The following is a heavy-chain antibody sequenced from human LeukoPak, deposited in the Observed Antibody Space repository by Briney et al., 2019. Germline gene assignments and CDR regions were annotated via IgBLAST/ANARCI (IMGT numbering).Heavy chain of an antibody. J-gene: IGHJ4*02. CDR1: GGSFSGYY. V-gene: IGHV4-34*01. CDR3: ARVSDWGHFDY. D-gene: IGHD7-27*01. CDR2: INHSGST. Sequence: SETLSLTCAVYGGSFSGYYWSWIRQPPGKGLEWIGEINHSGSTNYNPSLKSRVTISVDTSKNQFSLKLSSVTAADAAVYYCARVSDWGHFDYWGQGTLVTVSS.